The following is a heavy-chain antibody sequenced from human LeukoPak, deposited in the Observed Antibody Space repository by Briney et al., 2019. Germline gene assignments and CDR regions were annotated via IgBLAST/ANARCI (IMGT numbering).Heavy chain of an antibody. CDR3: AKQYCAGGSCSSYFQH. CDR2: ISALGGTT. V-gene: IGHV3-23*01. CDR1: GFTFSNYA. Sequence: GGSLRLSCAASGFTFSNYAMGWVRQAPGKGLEWVSSISALGGTTSYAGSVKGRFTVSRDNSKNALYLQMNSLRVDDAATYYCAKQYCAGGSCSSYFQHWGQGTLLTVSS. D-gene: IGHD2-15*01. J-gene: IGHJ1*01.